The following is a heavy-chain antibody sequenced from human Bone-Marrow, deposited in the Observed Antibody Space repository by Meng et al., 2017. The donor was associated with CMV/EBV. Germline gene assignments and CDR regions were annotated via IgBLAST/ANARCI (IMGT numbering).Heavy chain of an antibody. CDR1: GFTFSNAW. D-gene: IGHD1-1*01. J-gene: IGHJ6*02. V-gene: IGHV3-15*01. CDR3: TYTTTGTTSLYYYYGMDV. Sequence: GESVKIAFAASGFTFSNAWMSWVRQAPGKGLEWVGRIKSKTDGGTTDYAAPVKGRFTISRDDSKNTLYLQMNSLKTEDTAVYYCTYTTTGTTSLYYYYGMDVWGQGTTVTVSS. CDR2: IKSKTDGGTT.